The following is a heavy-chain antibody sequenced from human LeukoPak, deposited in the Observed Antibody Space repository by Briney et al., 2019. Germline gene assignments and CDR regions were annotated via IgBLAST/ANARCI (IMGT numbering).Heavy chain of an antibody. J-gene: IGHJ4*02. CDR1: GFTFSSYA. V-gene: IGHV3-23*01. Sequence: GGSLRLSCAASGFTFSSYAMSWVRQAPGKGLEWVSAISGCGGSTYYADSVKGRFTISRDNSKNTLYLQMNSLRAEDTAVYYCAKDPVGATSVDYWGQGTLVTVSS. D-gene: IGHD1-26*01. CDR2: ISGCGGST. CDR3: AKDPVGATSVDY.